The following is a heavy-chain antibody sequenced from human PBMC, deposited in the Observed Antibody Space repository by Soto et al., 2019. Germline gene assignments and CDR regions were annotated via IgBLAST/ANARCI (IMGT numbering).Heavy chain of an antibody. V-gene: IGHV1-18*01. CDR2: ISAYNGNT. CDR1: GYTFTSYG. Sequence: QVQLVQSGAEVKKPGASVKVSCKASGYTFTSYGISWVRQAPGQGLEWMGWISAYNGNTNYAQKLQGRVTMTTDTTTSTAYVELRSLRSDDTAVYCWARDAAVGLVDYWGQGELGTVSS. CDR3: ARDAAVGLVDY. J-gene: IGHJ4*02. D-gene: IGHD1-26*01.